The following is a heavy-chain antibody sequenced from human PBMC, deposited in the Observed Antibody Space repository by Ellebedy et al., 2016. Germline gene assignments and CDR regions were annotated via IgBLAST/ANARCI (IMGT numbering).Heavy chain of an antibody. J-gene: IGHJ4*02. CDR2: IYYSGST. CDR3: ARGSMIDSSGYPIVFDY. V-gene: IGHV4-59*12. CDR1: GGSISSYY. Sequence: SETLSLTCTVSGGSISSYYWSWIRQPPGEGLEWSGYIYYSGSTNYNPSLKSRVTISVDTSKDQFSLKLSSVTAADTAVYYCARGSMIDSSGYPIVFDYWGQGTLVTVSS. D-gene: IGHD3-22*01.